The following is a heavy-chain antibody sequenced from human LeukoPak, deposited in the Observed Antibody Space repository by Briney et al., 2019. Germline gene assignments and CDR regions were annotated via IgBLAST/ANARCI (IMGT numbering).Heavy chain of an antibody. V-gene: IGHV3-33*01. CDR3: RSGGLVATTPLDY. Sequence: GGSLRLSCVASGFTFSRYGMHWVRQAPGKGLEWVAVIWYDGSNKYYADSVKGRFTISRDNSKNTLYLQMNSLRAEDTAVYYCRSGGLVATTPLDYWGQGTLVTVSS. CDR2: IWYDGSNK. D-gene: IGHD5-12*01. CDR1: GFTFSRYG. J-gene: IGHJ4*02.